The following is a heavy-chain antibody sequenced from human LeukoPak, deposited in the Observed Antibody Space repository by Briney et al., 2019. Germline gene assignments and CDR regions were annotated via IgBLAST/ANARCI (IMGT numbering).Heavy chain of an antibody. J-gene: IGHJ6*03. V-gene: IGHV1-69*13. CDR1: GGSFSSYA. Sequence: ASVKVSCKASGGSFSSYAISWVRQAPGKGLEWMGGVIPIFGTANYAQKFQGRVTITADESTSTAYMELSSLRSEDTAVYYCARGAVSLYYYYMDVWGKGTTVTISS. CDR3: ARGAVSLYYYYMDV. CDR2: VIPIFGTA.